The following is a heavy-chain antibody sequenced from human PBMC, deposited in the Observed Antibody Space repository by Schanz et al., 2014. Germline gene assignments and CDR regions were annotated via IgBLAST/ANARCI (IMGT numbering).Heavy chain of an antibody. Sequence: EVQLVESGGGLVQPGGSLRLSCAASGFPFSSYALHWVRQAPGKGLEWVSTIYSSGSTYYADSVRGRFTISRDNSMNTVYLQMNSLRSDDAAVYYCARAQGVIRLYYGVDVWGQGTTVTVSS. D-gene: IGHD3-10*01. CDR2: IYSSGST. CDR3: ARAQGVIRLYYGVDV. V-gene: IGHV3-66*02. J-gene: IGHJ6*02. CDR1: GFPFSSYA.